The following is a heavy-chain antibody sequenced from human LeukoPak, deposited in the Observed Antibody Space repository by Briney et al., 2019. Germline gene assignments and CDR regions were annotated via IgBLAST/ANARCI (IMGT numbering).Heavy chain of an antibody. CDR3: ARVMAASVWRSYGSYYYYYYMDV. J-gene: IGHJ6*03. Sequence: GGSLRLSCAASGFTFNNYWMGWVRQAPGKGLEWVANIKEDGSEKNYVDSVKGRFTISRDNAKISLYLQMSSLRAADTAVYYCARVMAASVWRSYGSYYYYYYMDVWGKGTTVTVSS. V-gene: IGHV3-7*01. CDR2: IKEDGSEK. D-gene: IGHD3-16*01. CDR1: GFTFNNYW.